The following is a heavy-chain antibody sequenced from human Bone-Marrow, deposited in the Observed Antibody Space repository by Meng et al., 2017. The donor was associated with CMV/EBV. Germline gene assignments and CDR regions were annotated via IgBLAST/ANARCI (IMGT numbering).Heavy chain of an antibody. CDR1: GFTFSSYW. J-gene: IGHJ6*02. CDR2: IKSDGSST. Sequence: GESLKISCAASGFTFSSYWMHWVRQAPGKGLVWVSRIKSDGSSTSYADSVKGRFTISRDNAKNTLYLQMNSLRDEDTAVYYCARDLHSRSWYHSYYYYYYGMDVWGQGTTVTVSS. CDR3: ARDLHSRSWYHSYYYYYYGMDV. D-gene: IGHD6-13*01. V-gene: IGHV3-74*01.